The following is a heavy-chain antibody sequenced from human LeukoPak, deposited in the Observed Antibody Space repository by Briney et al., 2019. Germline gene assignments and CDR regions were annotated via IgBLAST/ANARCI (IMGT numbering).Heavy chain of an antibody. CDR2: IIYDGRHT. Sequence: GGSLRLSCTASGFAFRMYAMSWVRQAPGKGLESVASIIYDGRHTYYAASVKGRFTISRDNSQNTLYLQMNSLRAEDTALYYCAKDGLSYDGSTHVYYFQSLGQGTLVTVSS. J-gene: IGHJ4*02. CDR1: GFAFRMYA. D-gene: IGHD3-22*01. V-gene: IGHV3-23*01. CDR3: AKDGLSYDGSTHVYYFQS.